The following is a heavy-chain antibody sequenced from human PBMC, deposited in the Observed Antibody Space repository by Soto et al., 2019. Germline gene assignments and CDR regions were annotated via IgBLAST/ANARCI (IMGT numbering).Heavy chain of an antibody. CDR1: GFTFSSYD. CDR3: ARAGFGSPFDY. D-gene: IGHD3-16*01. V-gene: IGHV3-13*01. J-gene: IGHJ4*02. CDR2: IGPAGDT. Sequence: GGSLRLSCAASGFTFSSYDMHWVRQATGKGLVWVSAIGPAGDTYYPGSVKGRFTISRENAKNSLYLLMNSLRAGDTAVYYCARAGFGSPFDYWGQGTLVTVSS.